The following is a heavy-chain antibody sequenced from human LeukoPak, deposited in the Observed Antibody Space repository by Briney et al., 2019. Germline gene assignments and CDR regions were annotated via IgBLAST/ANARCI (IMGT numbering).Heavy chain of an antibody. J-gene: IGHJ5*02. D-gene: IGHD1-26*01. CDR2: ISADNGNT. Sequence: ASVKVSCKASGYTFTSYDINWVRQATGQGLEWMGWISADNGNTKYAQKLQGRVTMTTDTSTSTAYMELRSLRSDDTAVYYCARDWAPLSGNYYDAWFDPWGQGTLVTVSS. CDR1: GYTFTSYD. CDR3: ARDWAPLSGNYYDAWFDP. V-gene: IGHV1-18*01.